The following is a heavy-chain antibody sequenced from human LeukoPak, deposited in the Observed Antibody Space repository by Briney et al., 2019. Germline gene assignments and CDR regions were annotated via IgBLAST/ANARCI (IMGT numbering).Heavy chain of an antibody. J-gene: IGHJ4*02. V-gene: IGHV3-30*04. CDR3: ARAGFYYYDSSGYSY. CDR1: GFTFSSYA. D-gene: IGHD3-22*01. CDR2: ISYDGSNK. Sequence: PGGSLRLSCAASGFTFSSYAMHWVRQAPGKGLEWVAVISYDGSNKYYADSVKGRFTISRDNSKNTLYLQMNSLRAEDTAVYYCARAGFYYYDSSGYSYWGQGTLVTVSS.